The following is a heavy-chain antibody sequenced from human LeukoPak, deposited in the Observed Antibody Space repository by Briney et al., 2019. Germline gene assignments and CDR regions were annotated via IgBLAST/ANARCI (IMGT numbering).Heavy chain of an antibody. J-gene: IGHJ5*02. Sequence: GGSLRLSCAASGFSFNIYAMSWVRQAPGKGLEWVSGINWNGGSTGYADSVKGRFTISRDNAKNSLYLQMNSLRAEDTALYYCARNQAPTSTWGQGTLVTVSS. V-gene: IGHV3-20*04. CDR1: GFSFNIYA. CDR3: ARNQAPTST. CDR2: INWNGGST.